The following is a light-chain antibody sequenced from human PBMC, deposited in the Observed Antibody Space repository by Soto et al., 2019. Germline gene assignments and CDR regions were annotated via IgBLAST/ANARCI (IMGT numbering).Light chain of an antibody. CDR2: DVA. J-gene: IGLJ1*01. CDR1: SSDVGGSNF. Sequence: QSALTQPASVSDSPVQSITISCTGTSSDVGGSNFVSWYQQHPGKPPKLIIYDVANRPSGVSNRFSGSKSCITASLIISSLQTDDEADYYCVSYTSSTTYGLGTVTKLTVL. V-gene: IGLV2-14*03. CDR3: VSYTSSTTYG.